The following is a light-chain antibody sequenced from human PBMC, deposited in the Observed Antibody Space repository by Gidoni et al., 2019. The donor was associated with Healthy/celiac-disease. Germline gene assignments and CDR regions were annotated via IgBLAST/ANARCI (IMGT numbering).Light chain of an antibody. Sequence: EIVLTQSLGTLSLSPGERATLSCRASQSVSSRYLALYQQKPGQAPSLLIYGASSRATGIPDRFSGSGSGTDFTLTISRLDPEDFAVYYCQQYGSSPPITFGQGTRLEIK. CDR2: GAS. CDR3: QQYGSSPPIT. V-gene: IGKV3-20*01. J-gene: IGKJ5*01. CDR1: QSVSSRY.